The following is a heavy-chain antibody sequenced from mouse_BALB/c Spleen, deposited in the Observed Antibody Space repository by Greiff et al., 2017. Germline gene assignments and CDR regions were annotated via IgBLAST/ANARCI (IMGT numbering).Heavy chain of an antibody. V-gene: IGHV4-1*02. D-gene: IGHD1-1*01. CDR3: ARPCYYGSIYWYFDV. J-gene: IGHJ1*01. CDR2: INPDSSTI. CDR1: GFDFSRYW. Sequence: EVKLVESGGGLVQPGGSLKLSCAASGFDFSRYWMSWVRQAPGKGLEWIGEINPDSSTINYTPSLKDKFIISRDNAKNTLYLQMSKVRSEDTALYYCARPCYYGSIYWYFDVWGAGTTVTVSS.